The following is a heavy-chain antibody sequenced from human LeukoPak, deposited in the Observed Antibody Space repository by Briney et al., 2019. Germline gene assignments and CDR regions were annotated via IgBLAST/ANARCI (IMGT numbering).Heavy chain of an antibody. J-gene: IGHJ4*02. D-gene: IGHD6-13*01. CDR2: VDPEDGET. CDR1: GFTLTELS. V-gene: IGHV1-24*01. Sequence: ASVKVSCKVSGFTLTELSIHWVRQAPGKGLEWMGGVDPEDGETIYAQKFQGRVTMTEDTSTDTAYMELSSLRSEDTAVYYCATYGLSSSWPFDYWGEGTMVAVSS. CDR3: ATYGLSSSWPFDY.